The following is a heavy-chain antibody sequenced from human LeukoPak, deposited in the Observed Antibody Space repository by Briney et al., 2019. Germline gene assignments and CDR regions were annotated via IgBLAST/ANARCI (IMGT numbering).Heavy chain of an antibody. V-gene: IGHV4-39*02. CDR1: GGSITSGSYH. CDR3: ARDRDGYAYSFDY. J-gene: IGHJ4*02. CDR2: TYYTGSA. Sequence: SETLSLTCTDSGGSITSGSYHWGWIRQSPGKGLEWIGNTYYTGSAYYRPSLQSRVSISVDTSKKEFSLKLTSVTAADTAVYYCARDRDGYAYSFDYWGQGTLVTVSS. D-gene: IGHD5-24*01.